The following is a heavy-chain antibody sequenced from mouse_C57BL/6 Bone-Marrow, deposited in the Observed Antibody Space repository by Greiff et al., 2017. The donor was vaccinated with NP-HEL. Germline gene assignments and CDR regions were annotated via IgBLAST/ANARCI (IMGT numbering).Heavy chain of an antibody. CDR1: GFTFSDYG. D-gene: IGHD2-4*01. V-gene: IGHV5-15*01. Sequence: EVQLVESGGGLVQPGGSLKLSCAASGFTFSDYGMAWVRKAPRKGPEWVAFISNLAYSIYYADTVTGRFTISRENAKNTLYLEMSSLRSEDTAMYYCARSIYYDDPYAMDYWGQGTSVTVSS. CDR3: ARSIYYDDPYAMDY. J-gene: IGHJ4*01. CDR2: ISNLAYSI.